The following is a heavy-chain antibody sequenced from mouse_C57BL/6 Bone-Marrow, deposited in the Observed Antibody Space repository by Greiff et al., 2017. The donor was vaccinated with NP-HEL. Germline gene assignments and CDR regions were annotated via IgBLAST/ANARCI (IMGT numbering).Heavy chain of an antibody. CDR2: IDPSDSYT. J-gene: IGHJ1*03. Sequence: QVQLQQPGAELVMPGASVKLSCKASGYTFTSYWMHWVKQRPGQGLEWIGEIDPSDSYTNYNQKFKGKSTLTVDKSSSTAYMQLSSLISEDSAVYYCAREGYYWYFDVWGTGTTVTVSS. CDR3: AREGYYWYFDV. V-gene: IGHV1-69*01. CDR1: GYTFTSYW. D-gene: IGHD2-2*01.